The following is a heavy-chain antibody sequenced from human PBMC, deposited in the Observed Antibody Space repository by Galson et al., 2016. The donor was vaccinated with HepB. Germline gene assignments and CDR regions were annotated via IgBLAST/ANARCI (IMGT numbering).Heavy chain of an antibody. Sequence: SLRLSCAASGFTFSSYWMHWVRQAPGKGLVWVSRINSDGSSTSYADSVKGRFTISRDNAKNTLYLQMNSLRAEDTAVYYCARRGYYDSSGYAFYIWGQGTMVTVSS. J-gene: IGHJ3*02. CDR2: INSDGSST. CDR1: GFTFSSYW. D-gene: IGHD3-22*01. V-gene: IGHV3-74*01. CDR3: ARRGYYDSSGYAFYI.